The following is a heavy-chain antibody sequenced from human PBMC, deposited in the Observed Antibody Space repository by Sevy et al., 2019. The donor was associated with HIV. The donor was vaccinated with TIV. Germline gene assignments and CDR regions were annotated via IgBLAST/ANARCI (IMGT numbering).Heavy chain of an antibody. D-gene: IGHD3-9*01. Sequence: LSLTCAASGFTFTNLEMNWVRQPPAKGLEWILFISSTGTNLYYADSVKGRFTISRDNAENSIHLQMNSLRAEDRAVYYCARNNYDTWTGYSRGLDSWGQGTLVTVSS. V-gene: IGHV3-48*03. CDR1: GFTFTNLE. J-gene: IGHJ5*01. CDR2: ISSTGTNL. CDR3: ARNNYDTWTGYSRGLDS.